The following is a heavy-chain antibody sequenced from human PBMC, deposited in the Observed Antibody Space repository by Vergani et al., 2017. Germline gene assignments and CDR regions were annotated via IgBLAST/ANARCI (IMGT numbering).Heavy chain of an antibody. V-gene: IGHV4-34*01. CDR2: IDHTGRP. CDR3: AGVNTGTNGHLYCCYYMDV. CDR1: GGSFTSYH. Sequence: QVQLQQWGGGLLKPSGTLSLTCVVNGGSFTSYHWTWIRQSPGEGLEWVGDIDHTGRPDYNTSLKSRLTMPVDKSRNQFSLTLNSMTATETAVYFCAGVNTGTNGHLYCCYYMDVWGQGTAVTVS. J-gene: IGHJ6*03. D-gene: IGHD4-11*01.